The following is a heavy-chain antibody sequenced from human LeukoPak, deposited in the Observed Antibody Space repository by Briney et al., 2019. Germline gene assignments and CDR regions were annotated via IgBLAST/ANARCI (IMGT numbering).Heavy chain of an antibody. CDR3: ARGLDTAMGNYMDV. D-gene: IGHD5-18*01. J-gene: IGHJ6*03. V-gene: IGHV4-59*08. CDR2: IYYSGST. CDR1: GGSISSYY. Sequence: YPSETLSLTCTVSGGSISSYYWSWIRQPPGKGLEWIGYIYYSGSTNYNPSLKSRVTISVDTSKNQFSLKLSSVTAADTAVYYCARGLDTAMGNYMDVWGKGTTVTVSS.